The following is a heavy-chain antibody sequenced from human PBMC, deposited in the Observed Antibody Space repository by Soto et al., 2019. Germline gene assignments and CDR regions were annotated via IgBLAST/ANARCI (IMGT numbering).Heavy chain of an antibody. V-gene: IGHV1-3*01. CDR1: GYSFARYS. D-gene: IGHD3-22*01. CDR3: GRDSKWDDTSVGMDV. CDR2: TNAGNGNT. J-gene: IGHJ6*02. Sequence: ASVKVSCKASGYSFARYSIHWVRQAPGQSLERMGWTNAGNGNTKYSQKFQGRVTITRDTSASTAYMELSSLRSEDTSVYYCGRDSKWDDTSVGMDVWGQGTKVTVS.